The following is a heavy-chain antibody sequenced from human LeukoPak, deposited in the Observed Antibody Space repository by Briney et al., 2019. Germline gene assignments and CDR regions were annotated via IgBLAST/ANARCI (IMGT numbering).Heavy chain of an antibody. J-gene: IGHJ5*02. V-gene: IGHV4-34*01. D-gene: IGHD3-22*01. Sequence: SETLSLTCAVYGGSFSGYYWSWIRQPPGKGLEWIGEINHSGSTNYNPSLKSRVSISVDKSKNQFFLKLNSVTAADTAVYFCARLYYYDSRGLRPFDPWGQGTLVTVSS. CDR2: INHSGST. CDR1: GGSFSGYY. CDR3: ARLYYYDSRGLRPFDP.